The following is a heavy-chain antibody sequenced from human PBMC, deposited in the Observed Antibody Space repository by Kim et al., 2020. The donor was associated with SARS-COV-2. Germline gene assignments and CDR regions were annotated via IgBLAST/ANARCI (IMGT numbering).Heavy chain of an antibody. CDR2: IVVGSGNT. CDR1: GFTFTSSA. CDR3: AAVRRLVATIQYAFDI. Sequence: SVKVSCKASGFTFTSSAVQWVRQARGQRLEWIGWIVVGSGNTNYAQKFQERVTITRDMSTSTAYMELSSLRSEDTAVYYCAAVRRLVATIQYAFDIWGQGTMVTVSS. D-gene: IGHD5-12*01. V-gene: IGHV1-58*01. J-gene: IGHJ3*02.